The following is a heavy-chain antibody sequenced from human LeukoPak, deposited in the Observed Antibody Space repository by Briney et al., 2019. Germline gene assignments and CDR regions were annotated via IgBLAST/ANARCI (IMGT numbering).Heavy chain of an antibody. CDR3: ARVGRDGYPEAVDY. D-gene: IGHD5-24*01. V-gene: IGHV1-18*01. CDR2: ISAYNGNT. Sequence: ASVKVSCKASGYTFTSYGVSWVRQAPGQGLEWMGWISAYNGNTNYAQKLQGRVTMTTDTSASTAYMELRSLRSDDTAVYYCARVGRDGYPEAVDYWGQGTLVTVSS. J-gene: IGHJ4*02. CDR1: GYTFTSYG.